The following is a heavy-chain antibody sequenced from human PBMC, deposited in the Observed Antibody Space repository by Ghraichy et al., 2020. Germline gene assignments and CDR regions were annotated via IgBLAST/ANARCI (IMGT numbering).Heavy chain of an antibody. D-gene: IGHD1-26*01. V-gene: IGHV3-53*01. Sequence: GGSLRLSCAASGFSVSSNYMSWVRQAPGKGLEWVSVIYSGGSRYYADSVKGRFTLSRDNAKNTLSLEMSSLRAEDTAVYYCAREKGRGSYFYYALDVWGQGTVVTVSS. J-gene: IGHJ3*01. CDR3: AREKGRGSYFYYALDV. CDR1: GFSVSSNY. CDR2: IYSGGSR.